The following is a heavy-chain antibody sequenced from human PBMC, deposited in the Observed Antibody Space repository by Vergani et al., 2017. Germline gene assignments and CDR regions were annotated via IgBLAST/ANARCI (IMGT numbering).Heavy chain of an antibody. D-gene: IGHD3-3*01. Sequence: QVQLQQWGAGLLKPSETLSLTCAVYGGSLSGYYWSWIRQPPGKGLEWIGEINHSGSTNYNPSLKSRVTISVDTSRNTFSLKLNSVTASDTAVYYCARGPYYDFWSGYSYGMDVWGQGTTVTVSS. CDR2: INHSGST. J-gene: IGHJ6*02. V-gene: IGHV4-34*01. CDR3: ARGPYYDFWSGYSYGMDV. CDR1: GGSLSGYY.